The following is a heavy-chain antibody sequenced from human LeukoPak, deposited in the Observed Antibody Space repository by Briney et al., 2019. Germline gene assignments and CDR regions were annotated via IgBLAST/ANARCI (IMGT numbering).Heavy chain of an antibody. J-gene: IGHJ4*02. D-gene: IGHD6-19*01. Sequence: ASVKVSCKTSGYTFTSYGISWVRQAPGQGLEWMGWISTYNGNTDYAQNLQGRVTMTKDTSTSTAYMALRSLRSDDTAVYYCARDPPRIAVAGTGDYWGQGTLVTVSS. CDR2: ISTYNGNT. V-gene: IGHV1-18*01. CDR1: GYTFTSYG. CDR3: ARDPPRIAVAGTGDY.